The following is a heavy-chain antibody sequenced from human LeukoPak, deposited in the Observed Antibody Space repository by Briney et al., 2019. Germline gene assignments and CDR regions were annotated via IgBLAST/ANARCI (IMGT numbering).Heavy chain of an antibody. Sequence: SQTLSLTCTVSGGSISSGGYYWSWIRQHPGKGLEWIGYIYYSGSTYYNPSHKSRVTISVDTSKNQFSLKLSSVTAADTAVYYCARDGPSGGNRNSNWFDPWGQGTLVTVSS. D-gene: IGHD4-23*01. J-gene: IGHJ5*02. CDR1: GGSISSGGYY. CDR3: ARDGPSGGNRNSNWFDP. CDR2: IYYSGST. V-gene: IGHV4-31*03.